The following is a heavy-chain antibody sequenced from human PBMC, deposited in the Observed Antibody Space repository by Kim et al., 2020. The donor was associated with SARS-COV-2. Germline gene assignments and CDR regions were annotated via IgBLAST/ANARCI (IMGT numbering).Heavy chain of an antibody. CDR2: IIPIFGTA. V-gene: IGHV1-69*13. CDR1: GGTFSSYA. J-gene: IGHJ6*02. D-gene: IGHD3-10*01. CDR3: ARDPLYGSGTKYYYYGMDV. Sequence: SVKVSCKASGGTFSSYAISWVRQAPGQGLEWMGGIIPIFGTANYAQKFQGRVTITADESTSTAYMELSSLRSEDTAVYYCARDPLYGSGTKYYYYGMDVWGQGTTVTVSS.